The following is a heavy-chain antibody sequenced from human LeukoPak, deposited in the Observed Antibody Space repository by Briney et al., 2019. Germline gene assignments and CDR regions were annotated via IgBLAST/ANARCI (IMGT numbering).Heavy chain of an antibody. CDR3: ARDRSLGELTTESPSFDS. Sequence: PSETLSLTCTVSGGSISSSSYYWGWIRQPPGKGLEWIGSIYYGGSTYYNPSLKSRVTISADTSKNQFSLKLSSVTAADTAVYYCARDRSLGELTTESPSFDSWGQGTLVTVSS. J-gene: IGHJ4*02. CDR2: IYYGGST. V-gene: IGHV4-39*01. CDR1: GGSISSSSYY. D-gene: IGHD3-16*01.